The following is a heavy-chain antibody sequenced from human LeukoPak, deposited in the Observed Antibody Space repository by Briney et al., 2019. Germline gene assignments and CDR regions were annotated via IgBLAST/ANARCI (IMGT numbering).Heavy chain of an antibody. Sequence: TPSETLSHTCAVYGGSFSGYYWSWIRQPPGKGLEWIGEINHSGSTNYNPSLKSRVTISVDTSKNQFSLKLSSVTAADTAVYYCASLRYCTNGVCSPPDYWGQGTLVTVSS. V-gene: IGHV4-34*01. D-gene: IGHD2-8*01. J-gene: IGHJ4*02. CDR1: GGSFSGYY. CDR2: INHSGST. CDR3: ASLRYCTNGVCSPPDY.